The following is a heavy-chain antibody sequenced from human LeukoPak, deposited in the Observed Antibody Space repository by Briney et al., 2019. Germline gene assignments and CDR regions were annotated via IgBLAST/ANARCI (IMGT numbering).Heavy chain of an antibody. CDR1: GGTFSSYA. CDR3: ARGWLAETTVVTPYNY. J-gene: IGHJ4*02. Sequence: SVKVSCKASGGTFSSYAISWVRQAPGQGLEWMGGIIPIFGTAKYAQKFQGRVTITAVESMSTAYMELSSLRSEDTAVYYCARGWLAETTVVTPYNYWGQGTLVTVSS. V-gene: IGHV1-69*13. D-gene: IGHD4-23*01. CDR2: IIPIFGTA.